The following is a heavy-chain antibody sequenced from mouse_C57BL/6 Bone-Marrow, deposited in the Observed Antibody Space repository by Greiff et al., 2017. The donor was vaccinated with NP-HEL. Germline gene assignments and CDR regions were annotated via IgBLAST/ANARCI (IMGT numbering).Heavy chain of an antibody. V-gene: IGHV6-6*01. CDR1: GFTFSDAW. J-gene: IGHJ2*01. D-gene: IGHD2-4*01. CDR3: TRRIYYDYEGAYYFDY. CDR2: IRNKANNHAT. Sequence: EVKLVESGGGLVQPGGSMKLSCAASGFTFSDAWMDWVRQSPEKGLEWVAEIRNKANNHATYYAESVKGRFTISRDDSKSSVYLQMNSLRAEDTGIYYCTRRIYYDYEGAYYFDYWGQGTTLTVSS.